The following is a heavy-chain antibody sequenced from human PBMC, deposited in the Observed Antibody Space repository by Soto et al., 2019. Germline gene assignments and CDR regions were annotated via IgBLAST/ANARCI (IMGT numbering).Heavy chain of an antibody. D-gene: IGHD4-17*01. Sequence: EVQLLESGGGLVQPGGSLRLSCAASGFTFSSYAMIWIRQDPGKELEWVSGVYGSGRGIHYADSVRGRCTISRDNSAYAMYLQMNSLRVEDTAVYYCAKDAVAGDGVWLAHAWGRGSAVTVSS. V-gene: IGHV3-23*01. CDR2: VYGSGRGI. CDR3: AKDAVAGDGVWLAHA. J-gene: IGHJ5*02. CDR1: GFTFSSYA.